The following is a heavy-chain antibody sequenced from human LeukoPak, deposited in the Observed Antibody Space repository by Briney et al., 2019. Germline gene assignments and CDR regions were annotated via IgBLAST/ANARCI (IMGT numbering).Heavy chain of an antibody. CDR1: GYSFTSYW. J-gene: IGHJ6*02. V-gene: IGHV5-51*01. CDR2: IYPGDSDT. Sequence: GESLKISCKGSGYSFTSYWIGWVRQMPGKGLEWMGIIYPGDSDTRYSPSFQGQVTISADKSISTAYLQWSSLKASDTAMYYCARSYYYGSYHYYYGMDVWGQGTTVTVSS. CDR3: ARSYYYGSYHYYYGMDV. D-gene: IGHD3-10*01.